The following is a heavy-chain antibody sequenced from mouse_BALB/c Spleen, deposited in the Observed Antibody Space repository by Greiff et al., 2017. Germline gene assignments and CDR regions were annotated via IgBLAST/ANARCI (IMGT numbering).Heavy chain of an antibody. CDR3: AREGRLRDFDY. V-gene: IGHV3-6*02. Sequence: EVKLVESGPGLVKPSQSLSLTCSVTGYSITSGYYWNWIRQFPGNKLEWMGYISYDGSNNYNPSLKNRISITRDTSKNQFFLKLNSVTTEDTATYYCAREGRLRDFDYWGQGTTLTVSS. J-gene: IGHJ2*01. CDR2: ISYDGSN. D-gene: IGHD1-2*01. CDR1: GYSITSGYY.